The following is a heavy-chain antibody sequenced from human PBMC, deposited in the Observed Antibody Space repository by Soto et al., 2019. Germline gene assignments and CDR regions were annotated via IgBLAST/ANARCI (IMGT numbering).Heavy chain of an antibody. CDR3: ARVGGGQYYDFWSGSETDY. CDR2: ISAYNGNT. Sequence: ASVKVSCKASGYTFTSYGISWVRQAPGQGLEWMGWISAYNGNTNYAQKLQGRVTMTTDTSTSTAYMELRSLRSDDTAVYYCARVGGGQYYDFWSGSETDYWGQGTLVTV. V-gene: IGHV1-18*01. J-gene: IGHJ4*02. CDR1: GYTFTSYG. D-gene: IGHD3-3*01.